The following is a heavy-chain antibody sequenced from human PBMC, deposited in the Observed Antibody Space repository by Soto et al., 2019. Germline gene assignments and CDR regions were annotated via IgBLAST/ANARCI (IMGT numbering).Heavy chain of an antibody. CDR1: GYTFTSYG. J-gene: IGHJ6*01. V-gene: IGHV1-18*01. D-gene: IGHD3-3*01. CDR3: ARDPRMTIFGVVMIYGMDV. CDR2: ISAYNGNT. Sequence: ASVKVSCKASGYTFTSYGISWVRQAPGQGLEWMGWISAYNGNTNYAQKLQGRVTMTTDTSTSTAYMELRSLRSDDTAVYYCARDPRMTIFGVVMIYGMDVWGQGTTVTVSS.